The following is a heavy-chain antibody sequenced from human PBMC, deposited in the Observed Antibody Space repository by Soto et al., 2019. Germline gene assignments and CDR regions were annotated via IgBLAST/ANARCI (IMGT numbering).Heavy chain of an antibody. V-gene: IGHV3-74*01. CDR2: INGDGSST. D-gene: IGHD6-6*01. Sequence: EVQLVESGGGLVQPGGSLRLSCAASGFTFRRYWMYWVRQASGKGLVWVSRINGDGSSTSYADSVKGRFTISRDNAKNTLYLQMNSLRAEDTAVYYCVSLVERSDIAFDIWGQGTMVTVSS. J-gene: IGHJ3*02. CDR3: VSLVERSDIAFDI. CDR1: GFTFRRYW.